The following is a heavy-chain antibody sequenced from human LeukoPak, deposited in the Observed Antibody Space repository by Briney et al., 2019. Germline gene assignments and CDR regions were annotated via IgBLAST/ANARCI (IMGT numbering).Heavy chain of an antibody. CDR2: NSAWNGDT. D-gene: IGHD6-19*01. CDR1: VYTFTSHS. Sequence: ASVTVSCKASVYTFTSHSISWVRQAPGQGLEWMGWNSAWNGDTNYAQNFQGRITMTTDASTTTAYMGLRSLTSDDTAVYYCARDPSNSSGRYEYFDYWGQGTLVTVSS. J-gene: IGHJ4*02. CDR3: ARDPSNSSGRYEYFDY. V-gene: IGHV1-18*04.